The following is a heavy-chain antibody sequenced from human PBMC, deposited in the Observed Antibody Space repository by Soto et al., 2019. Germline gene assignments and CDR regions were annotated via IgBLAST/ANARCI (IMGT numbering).Heavy chain of an antibody. V-gene: IGHV5-51*01. CDR3: ARGSSGFYDY. CDR1: GYSFANYC. Sequence: EVQLVQSGAEVKKPGESLKISCKGSGYSFANYCIAWVRQMPGKDLEWRGIFYSGDSDTRYSPSFQGQVVISGDKSINTAYLQWTSLKASDTAMYYCARGSSGFYDYWGQGTLVTVSS. J-gene: IGHJ4*02. D-gene: IGHD6-19*01. CDR2: FYSGDSDT.